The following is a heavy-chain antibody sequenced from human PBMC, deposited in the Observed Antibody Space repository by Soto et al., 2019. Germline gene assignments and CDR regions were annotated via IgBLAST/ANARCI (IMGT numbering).Heavy chain of an antibody. Sequence: GGALRLCCASSGFCVSSKYMSWVRQAPGKGVEWVSLIQSGGPTYYADSAKARFTISRDTAENTLHLQMDSLRAEDTAVYYCVRDDVLCDGGRCYGVPLDVRGKRTTVTVSS. J-gene: IGHJ6*04. CDR2: IQSGGPT. CDR1: GFCVSSKY. D-gene: IGHD2-15*01. CDR3: VRDDVLCDGGRCYGVPLDV. V-gene: IGHV3-66*01.